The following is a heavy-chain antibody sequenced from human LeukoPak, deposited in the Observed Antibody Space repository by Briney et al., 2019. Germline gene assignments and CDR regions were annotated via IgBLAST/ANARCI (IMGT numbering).Heavy chain of an antibody. V-gene: IGHV4-38-2*02. J-gene: IGHJ4*02. CDR1: GYSISSAYF. Sequence: PSETLSLTCAVSGYSISSAYFWGWIRQPPGKGLEWIGSIYHSGTTYYNPSLKSRVTISIDMSNNQFSLNLISVTAADTAVYYCARERGPYSSSSGEDYWGQGTLVTVSP. CDR3: ARERGPYSSSSGEDY. D-gene: IGHD6-6*01. CDR2: IYHSGTT.